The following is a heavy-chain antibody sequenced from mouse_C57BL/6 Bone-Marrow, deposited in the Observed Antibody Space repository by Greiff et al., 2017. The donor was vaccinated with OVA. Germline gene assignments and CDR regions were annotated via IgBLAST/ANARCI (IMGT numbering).Heavy chain of an antibody. CDR3: VRHDKRTWFAY. Sequence: EVKLVESGGGLVQPKGSLKLSCAASGFSFNTYAMNWVRQAPGKGLEWVARIRSKSNNYATYYADSVKDRFTISRDDSESMLYLQMNNLKTEDTAMYYCVRHDKRTWFAYWGQGTLVTVSA. V-gene: IGHV10-1*01. CDR1: GFSFNTYA. CDR2: IRSKSNNYAT. J-gene: IGHJ3*01.